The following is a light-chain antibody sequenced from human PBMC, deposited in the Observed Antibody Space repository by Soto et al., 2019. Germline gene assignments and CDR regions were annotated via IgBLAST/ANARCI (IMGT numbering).Light chain of an antibody. CDR1: SSDVGAYNY. Sequence: QSVLTQPASVSGSPGQSITISCTGSSSDVGAYNYVSWYQQHPGKAPKLMIYDVINRPSGVSNRFSGSKSGNTASLTISGLQAEDEADYYCSSYTSSSTLYVFGTGTKVTVL. CDR2: DVI. CDR3: SSYTSSSTLYV. J-gene: IGLJ1*01. V-gene: IGLV2-14*01.